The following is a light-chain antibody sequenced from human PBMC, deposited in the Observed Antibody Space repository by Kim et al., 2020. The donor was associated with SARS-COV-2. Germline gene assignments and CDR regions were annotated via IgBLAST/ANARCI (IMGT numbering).Light chain of an antibody. CDR2: NNSDGTH. CDR3: QTWATGIQV. Sequence: QPVLTQSPSASASLGASVRLTCILSSKHSTYAIAWHQQQPGKGPRFLLKNNSDGTHTKGDGIPDRFSGFNSGAERYLSISSLHSEDEADYYCQTWATGIQVFGGRTQLTVL. J-gene: IGLJ3*02. CDR1: SKHSTYA. V-gene: IGLV4-69*01.